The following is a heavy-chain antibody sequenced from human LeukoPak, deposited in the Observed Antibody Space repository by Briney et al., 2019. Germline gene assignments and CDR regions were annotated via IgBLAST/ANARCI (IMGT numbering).Heavy chain of an antibody. J-gene: IGHJ4*02. CDR1: GGSISRYY. CDR3: ARQSANYLWDY. Sequence: PSETLSLTCTVSGGSISRYYWSWVRQSPGKGLEWIGHIYYSGTTNYNPSLKSRITISVDTSKNQFSLKLNSVTAADTAEYFCARQSANYLWDYWGQGTLVTVSS. D-gene: IGHD4/OR15-4a*01. CDR2: IYYSGTT. V-gene: IGHV4-59*08.